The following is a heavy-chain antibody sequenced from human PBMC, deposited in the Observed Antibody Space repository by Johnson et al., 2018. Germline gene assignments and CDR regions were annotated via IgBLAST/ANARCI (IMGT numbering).Heavy chain of an antibody. CDR2: IKHDGSEK. J-gene: IGHJ6*02. V-gene: IGHV3-7*01. CDR3: ARGGQHPLTRYYYNGMDV. CDR1: GFSFSTYW. Sequence: EVQLVESGGGLVQPGGSLRLSCAASGFSFSTYWMTWVRQAPGEGLEWVANIKHDGSEKDYVDSVKGRFTISRDNAKNSLYLQMNSLRVENTAVYYCARGGQHPLTRYYYNGMDVWGQGTTVTVSS. D-gene: IGHD1-14*01.